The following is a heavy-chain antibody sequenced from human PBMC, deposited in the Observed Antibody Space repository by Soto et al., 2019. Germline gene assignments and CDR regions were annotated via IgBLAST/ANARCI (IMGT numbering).Heavy chain of an antibody. Sequence: QVQLVQSGAEVKKPGSSVKVSCKASGGTFNKYAISWVRQAPGQGLEWMGGIIPIFGTANYAQNFQGRVTITRDTSASTAYMELSSLRSEDTAVYYCARDPTVVTGYYYYGMDVWGQGTTVTVSS. CDR3: ARDPTVVTGYYYYGMDV. J-gene: IGHJ6*02. CDR2: IIPIFGTA. D-gene: IGHD4-17*01. V-gene: IGHV1-69*06. CDR1: GGTFNKYA.